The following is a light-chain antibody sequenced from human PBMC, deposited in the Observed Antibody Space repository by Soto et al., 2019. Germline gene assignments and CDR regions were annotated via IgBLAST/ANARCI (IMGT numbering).Light chain of an antibody. CDR1: QSISGY. J-gene: IGKJ1*01. CDR2: AAS. CDR3: QQSYSTPRT. V-gene: IGKV1-39*01. Sequence: DIQMSQSPASLSASVLYRVSITFRASQSISGYLNWYQQKPGKAPKLLIYAASSLQSGVPSRFSGSGSGTDFTLTISSLQPEDFATYYCQQSYSTPRTFGQGTKVDIK.